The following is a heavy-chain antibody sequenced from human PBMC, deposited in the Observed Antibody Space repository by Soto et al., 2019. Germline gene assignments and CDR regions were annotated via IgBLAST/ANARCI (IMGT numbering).Heavy chain of an antibody. CDR3: ARNGVAATPFVSHSFDY. CDR1: GGSISSYY. CDR2: IYYSGST. J-gene: IGHJ4*02. D-gene: IGHD2-15*01. Sequence: SETLSLTCTVSGGSISSYYWSWIRQPPGKGLEWIGYIYYSGSTNYNPSLKSRVTISVDTSKNQFSLKLSSVTAADTAVYYCARNGVAATPFVSHSFDYWGPGTLVTVSS. V-gene: IGHV4-59*01.